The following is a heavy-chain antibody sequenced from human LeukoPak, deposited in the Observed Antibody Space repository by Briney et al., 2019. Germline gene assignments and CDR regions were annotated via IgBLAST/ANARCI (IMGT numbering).Heavy chain of an antibody. J-gene: IGHJ4*02. Sequence: GGSLRLSCAASGFKFSSYSMKWVRQAPGKGLEWVSFISSSSSYIYYADSLKGRFTISRDNAKNSLYLQMNSLRAEDTAVYYCARAIETFDYWGQGSLVTVSS. CDR3: ARAIETFDY. V-gene: IGHV3-21*01. CDR2: ISSSSSYI. CDR1: GFKFSSYS.